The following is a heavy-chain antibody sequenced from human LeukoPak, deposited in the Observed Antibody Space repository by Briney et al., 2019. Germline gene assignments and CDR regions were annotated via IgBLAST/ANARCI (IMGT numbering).Heavy chain of an antibody. Sequence: ASVKVSCKASGYTFTGYYMHWVRQAPGQGLEWMGWINPNSGGTNYAQKFQGRVTMTRDTSISTAYMELSRLRSDDTAVYYCARDRGTVTTFAFDIWGQGTMVTVSS. D-gene: IGHD4-17*01. V-gene: IGHV1-2*02. J-gene: IGHJ3*02. CDR1: GYTFTGYY. CDR3: ARDRGTVTTFAFDI. CDR2: INPNSGGT.